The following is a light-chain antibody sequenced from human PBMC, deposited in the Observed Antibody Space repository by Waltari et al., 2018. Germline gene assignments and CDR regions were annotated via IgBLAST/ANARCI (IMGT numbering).Light chain of an antibody. CDR3: QQYNNWPLTWT. CDR2: DAS. Sequence: EMVMTQSPATLSVSPGERATLSCRASQSVGSNLAWYQQKPGQAPRLLIYDASTRATGIPARFSGSGSGTEFTLTISSLQSEDFAVYYCQQYNNWPLTWTFGQGTKVETK. J-gene: IGKJ1*01. V-gene: IGKV3-15*01. CDR1: QSVGSN.